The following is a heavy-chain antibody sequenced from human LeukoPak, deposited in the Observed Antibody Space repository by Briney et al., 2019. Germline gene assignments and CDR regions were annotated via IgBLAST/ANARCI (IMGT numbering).Heavy chain of an antibody. V-gene: IGHV4-34*01. J-gene: IGHJ4*02. CDR1: GGSFSGYY. Sequence: SETLSLTCAVYGGSFSGYYWSWIRQPPGKGLEWIGEINHSGSTNYNPSLKGRVTISVDTSKNQFSLKLSSVTAADTAVYYCASGGSGWFGDPFDYWGQGTLVTVSS. CDR3: ASGGSGWFGDPFDY. CDR2: INHSGST. D-gene: IGHD3-10*01.